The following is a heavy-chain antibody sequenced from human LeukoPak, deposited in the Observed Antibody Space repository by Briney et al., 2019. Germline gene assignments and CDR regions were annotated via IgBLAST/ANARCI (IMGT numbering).Heavy chain of an antibody. CDR2: IYASGKS. CDR1: GASISFYY. Sequence: SETLSLTCNVSGASISFYYWTWIRQPAGKGLEWIGRIYASGKSNYNPSLRGRVSMSVDPSKNQFSLKMTSVIPADTAVYYCARGGAAAAVDDYYYYMDVWGEGTTVTVSS. CDR3: ARGGAAAAVDDYYYYMDV. J-gene: IGHJ6*03. V-gene: IGHV4-4*07. D-gene: IGHD6-25*01.